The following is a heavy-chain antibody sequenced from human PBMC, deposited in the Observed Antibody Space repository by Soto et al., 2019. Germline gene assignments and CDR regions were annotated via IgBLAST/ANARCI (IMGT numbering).Heavy chain of an antibody. CDR2: IKSKTDGGTT. D-gene: IGHD6-6*01. CDR3: TTDRPSIAAPPEHYYYYGMDV. CDR1: GFTFSNAW. Sequence: EVQLVESGGGLVKPGGSLRLSCAASGFTFSNAWMSWVRQAPGKGLEWVGRIKSKTDGGTTDYAAPVKGRFTISREDSKNTLYLQMNSLKTEDTAVYYCTTDRPSIAAPPEHYYYYGMDVWGQGTTVTVSS. V-gene: IGHV3-15*01. J-gene: IGHJ6*02.